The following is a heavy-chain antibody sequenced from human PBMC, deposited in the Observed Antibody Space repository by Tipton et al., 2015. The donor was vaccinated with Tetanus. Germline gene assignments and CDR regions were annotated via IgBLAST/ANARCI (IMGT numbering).Heavy chain of an antibody. CDR1: GFTVSSNY. CDR2: ISGVGNIM. V-gene: IGHV3-11*01. D-gene: IGHD1-26*01. J-gene: IGHJ4*02. Sequence: SLRLSCAASGFTVSSNYMSWIRQAPGKGLEWISYISGVGNIMNYADSVKGRFTISRDNAKNSLYLQMNSLRAEDSAVYYCARDIIRVGATRYFDHWGQGILVTVSS. CDR3: ARDIIRVGATRYFDH.